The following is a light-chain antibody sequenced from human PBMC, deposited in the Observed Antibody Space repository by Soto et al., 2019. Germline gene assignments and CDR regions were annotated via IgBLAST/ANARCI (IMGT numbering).Light chain of an antibody. Sequence: EIVLTQSPATLSLSPGERATLSCRASQSVSSSLAWYQQQPGQAPRLLIYDASNRANSIPARFSGSGSGTDSALTIRSLEPEDFAVYYGQQRRNWFLFTFGPGTKVDIK. J-gene: IGKJ3*01. V-gene: IGKV3-11*01. CDR2: DAS. CDR3: QQRRNWFLFT. CDR1: QSVSSS.